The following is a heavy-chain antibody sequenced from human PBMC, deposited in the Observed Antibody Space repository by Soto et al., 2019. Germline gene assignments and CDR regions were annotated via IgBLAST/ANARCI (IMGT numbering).Heavy chain of an antibody. CDR2: IIPIFGTA. CDR1: GGTFSSYA. V-gene: IGHV1-69*13. Sequence: ASVKVSCKASGGTFSSYAISWVRQAPGQGLEWMGGIIPIFGTANYAQKFQGRVTITADESTSTAYMELSSLRSEDTAVYYCARGVVVVVAATPYFDYWGQGTLVTVSS. J-gene: IGHJ4*02. CDR3: ARGVVVVVAATPYFDY. D-gene: IGHD2-15*01.